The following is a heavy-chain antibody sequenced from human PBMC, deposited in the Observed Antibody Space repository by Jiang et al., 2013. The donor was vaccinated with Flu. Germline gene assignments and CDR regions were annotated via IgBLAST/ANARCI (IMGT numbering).Heavy chain of an antibody. D-gene: IGHD3-9*01. CDR1: GFTFSSYA. CDR2: ISGSGGST. CDR3: AKAGPYDILTGYYFFPFDY. V-gene: IGHV3-23*01. J-gene: IGHJ4*02. Sequence: GGSLRLSCAASGFTFSSYAMSWVRQAPGKGLEWVSAISGSGGSTYYADSVKGRFTISRDNSKNTLYLQMNSLRAEDTAVYYCAKAGPYDILTGYYFFPFDYWGQGTLVTVSS.